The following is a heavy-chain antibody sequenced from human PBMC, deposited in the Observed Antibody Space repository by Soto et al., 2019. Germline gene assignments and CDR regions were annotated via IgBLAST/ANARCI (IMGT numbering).Heavy chain of an antibody. CDR2: IYAGTIT. D-gene: IGHD3-22*01. CDR1: GITVSSYY. V-gene: IGHV3-53*01. J-gene: IGHJ4*02. CDR3: ARIPYDNSGTIFDY. Sequence: GGSLRLSCAVSGITVSSYYMSWVRQAAGKGLEWVSVIYAGTITYYADSVKGRFTIYRDNSKNTLNLEMNSLRVEDTAVYYCARIPYDNSGTIFDYWGQGTLVTVSS.